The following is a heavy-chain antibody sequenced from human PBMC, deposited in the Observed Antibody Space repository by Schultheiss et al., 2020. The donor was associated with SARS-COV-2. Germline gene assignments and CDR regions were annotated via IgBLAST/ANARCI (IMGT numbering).Heavy chain of an antibody. Sequence: GESLKISCAASGFTFSSYWMSWVRQAPGKGLEWVANIKQDGSEKYYVDSVKGRFTISRDNAKNSLYLQMNSLRAEDTAVYYCARGDMIVVDLNAFDIWGQGTMVTVSS. CDR1: GFTFSSYW. J-gene: IGHJ3*02. D-gene: IGHD3-22*01. V-gene: IGHV3-7*03. CDR2: IKQDGSEK. CDR3: ARGDMIVVDLNAFDI.